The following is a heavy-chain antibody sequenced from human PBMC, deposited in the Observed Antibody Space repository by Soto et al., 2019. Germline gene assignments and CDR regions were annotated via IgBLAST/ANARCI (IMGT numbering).Heavy chain of an antibody. J-gene: IGHJ4*02. Sequence: GGSLRLSCAASGFTFSSYSMNWVRQAPGKGLEWVSSISSSSSYIYYADSVKGRFTISRDNAKNSLYLQMNSLRAEDTAVYYCARARGYSYGLVRVGTFDYWGQGTLVTVSS. CDR1: GFTFSSYS. D-gene: IGHD5-18*01. CDR2: ISSSSSYI. CDR3: ARARGYSYGLVRVGTFDY. V-gene: IGHV3-21*01.